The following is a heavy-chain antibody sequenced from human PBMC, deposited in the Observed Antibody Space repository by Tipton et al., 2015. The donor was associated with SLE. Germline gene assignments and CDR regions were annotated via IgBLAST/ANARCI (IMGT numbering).Heavy chain of an antibody. CDR1: GGSFSGYY. J-gene: IGHJ5*02. CDR2: INHSGST. Sequence: GLVKPSETLSLTCAVYGGSFSGYYWSWIRQPPGKGLEWIGEINHSGSTNYNPSLKSRVTISVDTSKNQFSLKLSSVTAADTAVYYWARVPNPEYSSSPGWFDPWGQGTLVTVSS. D-gene: IGHD6-13*01. CDR3: ARVPNPEYSSSPGWFDP. V-gene: IGHV4-34*01.